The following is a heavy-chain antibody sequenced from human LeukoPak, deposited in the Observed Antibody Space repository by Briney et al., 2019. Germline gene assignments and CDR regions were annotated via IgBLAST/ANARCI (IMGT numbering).Heavy chain of an antibody. V-gene: IGHV3-23*01. D-gene: IGHD3-22*01. CDR3: AKGGSYYYDSSGYFGY. J-gene: IGHJ4*02. CDR1: GFTFSSYA. CDR2: ISGSGGST. Sequence: GGSLRLSCAASGFTFSSYAMSWVRQAPGKGLEWVSAISGSGGSTYSADSVKGRFTISRDNSKNTLSLQMKSLRAEDTAVYYCAKGGSYYYDSSGYFGYWGQGTLVTVSS.